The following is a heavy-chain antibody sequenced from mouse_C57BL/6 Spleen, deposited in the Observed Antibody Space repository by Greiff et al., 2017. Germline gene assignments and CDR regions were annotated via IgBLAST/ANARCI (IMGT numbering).Heavy chain of an antibody. CDR1: VYSSPRGYY. V-gene: IGHV3-6*01. D-gene: IGHD2-2*01. CDR2: ISYDGSN. Sequence: EVKLVESRPCLGKPSQSLSHRYSITVYSSPRGYYWNWFRQFPGKKLEWMGYISYDGSNNYNPSLKNRISITRDTSKNQFFLKLNSVTTEDTATYYCARDKGLDYGAMDYWCQGTSFTVSS. J-gene: IGHJ4*01. CDR3: ARDKGLDYGAMDY.